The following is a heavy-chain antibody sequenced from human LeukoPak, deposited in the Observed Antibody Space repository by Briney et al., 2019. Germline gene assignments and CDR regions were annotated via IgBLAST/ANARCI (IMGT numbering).Heavy chain of an antibody. CDR1: GFTFRSYV. CDR2: ITGDGGGT. V-gene: IGHV3-23*01. CDR3: AKRSIFGVVIPAYGMDV. Sequence: GGSLRLSCAASGFTFRSYVMSWVRQVPGKGLEWVSAITGDGGGTNHADSVKGRFTISRDNSKNTLYLQMNSLRAEDTAVYYCAKRSIFGVVIPAYGMDVWGQGTTVTVSS. J-gene: IGHJ6*02. D-gene: IGHD3-3*01.